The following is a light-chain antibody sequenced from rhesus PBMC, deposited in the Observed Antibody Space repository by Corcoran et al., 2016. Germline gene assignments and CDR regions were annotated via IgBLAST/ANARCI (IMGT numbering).Light chain of an antibody. CDR2: EVN. V-gene: IGLV2-13*03. CDR1: SIDIGGYNR. J-gene: IGLJ1*01. Sequence: QAAPTQSPSVSGSPGQSVIISCTGTSIDIGGYNRVSWFQQHPGKAPKLIIYEVNKRPSGFSDRFSGSKSGNVASLTISGLQAEDEADYYCSSYASSSIFIFGTGTRLTVV. CDR3: SSYASSSIFI.